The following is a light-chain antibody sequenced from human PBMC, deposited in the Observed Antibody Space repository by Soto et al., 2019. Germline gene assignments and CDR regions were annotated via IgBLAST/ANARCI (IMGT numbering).Light chain of an antibody. CDR1: SSDIGGYDY. J-gene: IGLJ1*01. Sequence: QSVLTQPASVSGSPGQSITISCTGTSSDIGGYDYVSWYQQHPGRAPKFIIYEVSNRPSGVSNRFSGSKSGNTASLTISGLQAEDEAHYYCSSYTSRSDLYVFGTGTKVTVL. CDR2: EVS. CDR3: SSYTSRSDLYV. V-gene: IGLV2-14*01.